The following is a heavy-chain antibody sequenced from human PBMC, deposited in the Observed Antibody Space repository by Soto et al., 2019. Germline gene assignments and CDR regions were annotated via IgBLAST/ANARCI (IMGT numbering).Heavy chain of an antibody. Sequence: EVQLLQSGGGVVQPGGSLRLSCAASGITFSSHAMNWVRQAPGGVLEWVSSLSGSGASTYYADSVTGRFTISRDNSRNTFYLQMHGLRSGDTAIYYCVKDQHYDSSADYGPRFDHWGQGDLVLVSS. CDR3: VKDQHYDSSADYGPRFDH. D-gene: IGHD3-22*01. J-gene: IGHJ4*02. V-gene: IGHV3-23*01. CDR2: LSGSGAST. CDR1: GITFSSHA.